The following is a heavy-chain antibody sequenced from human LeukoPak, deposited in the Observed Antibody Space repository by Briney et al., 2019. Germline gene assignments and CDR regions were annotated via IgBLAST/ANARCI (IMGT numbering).Heavy chain of an antibody. CDR3: ASGLIYCSGGSCPLFDY. CDR2: INHSGST. V-gene: IGHV4-34*01. Sequence: SETLSLTCAVYGGSFSGYYWSWIRQPPGKGLEWIGEINHSGSTYYNPSLKSRVTISVDRSKNQFSLKLSSVTAADTAVYYCASGLIYCSGGSCPLFDYWGQGTLVTVSS. J-gene: IGHJ4*02. CDR1: GGSFSGYY. D-gene: IGHD2-15*01.